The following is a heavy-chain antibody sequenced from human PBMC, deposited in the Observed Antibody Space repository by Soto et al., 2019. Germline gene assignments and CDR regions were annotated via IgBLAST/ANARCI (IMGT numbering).Heavy chain of an antibody. CDR1: GGSISSGGYS. CDR3: ARGGAYYGPGRFDY. CDR2: IYHSGST. V-gene: IGHV4-30-2*01. Sequence: SETLCLTCSVSGGSISSGGYSWSWIRQPPGKGLEWIGYIYHSGSTYYNPSLKSRVTISVDRSKNQFSLKLSSVTAADTAVYYCARGGAYYGPGRFDYSGQGTLVAVSS. D-gene: IGHD3-10*01. J-gene: IGHJ4*02.